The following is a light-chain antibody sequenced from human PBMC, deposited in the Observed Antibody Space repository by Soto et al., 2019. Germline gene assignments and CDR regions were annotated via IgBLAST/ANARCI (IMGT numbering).Light chain of an antibody. J-gene: IGKJ1*01. Sequence: EIVLTQSPGTLSLSPGERATLSCRASRSLSSSSLAWYQQKPGQAPRLLIYGASSRVTGTPDRFSGSGSGTDFTLTISRLEPEDFAVYYCQQYGSSQTFGQGTKV. V-gene: IGKV3-20*01. CDR3: QQYGSSQT. CDR1: RSLSSSS. CDR2: GAS.